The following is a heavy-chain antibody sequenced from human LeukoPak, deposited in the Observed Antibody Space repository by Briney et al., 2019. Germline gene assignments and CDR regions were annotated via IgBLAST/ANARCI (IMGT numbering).Heavy chain of an antibody. J-gene: IGHJ4*02. CDR1: AFTFSSFG. V-gene: IGHV3-30-3*01. CDR2: ISYDGSNK. Sequence: GGSLRLSCAASAFTFSSFGMHWVRQAPGKGLEWVAVISYDGSNKYYADSVKGRFTISRDNSKNTLYLQMNSLRAEDTAVYYCARAATDYGDSPAYWGQGTLVTVSS. CDR3: ARAATDYGDSPAY. D-gene: IGHD4-17*01.